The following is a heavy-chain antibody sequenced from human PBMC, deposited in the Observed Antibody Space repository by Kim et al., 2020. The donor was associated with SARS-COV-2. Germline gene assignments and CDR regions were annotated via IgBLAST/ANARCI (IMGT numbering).Heavy chain of an antibody. CDR3: ARGHYDILTGYFFLFDY. V-gene: IGHV6-1*01. D-gene: IGHD3-9*01. CDR2: TCYRSKWYN. Sequence: SQTLSLTCAISGDSVSRNSAAWNWIRQSPSRGLEWLGRTCYRSKWYNDYAVSVKSRITINPDTSKNQFSLQLNSVTPEDTAVYYCARGHYDILTGYFFLFDYWGQGTLATVSS. CDR1: GDSVSRNSAA. J-gene: IGHJ4*02.